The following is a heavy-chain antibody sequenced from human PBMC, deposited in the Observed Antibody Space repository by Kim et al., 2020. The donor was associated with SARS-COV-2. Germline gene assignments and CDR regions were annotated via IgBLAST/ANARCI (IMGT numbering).Heavy chain of an antibody. D-gene: IGHD3-3*01. Sequence: GGSLRLSCAASGFTFGDYAMSWVRQAPGKGLEWVSVISGSGATTYYADSVKGRFTISSDKSRNTLYLQMNSLRAEDTAVYYCARTIFGVVILDYWGQGTLVTVSS. J-gene: IGHJ4*02. V-gene: IGHV3-23*01. CDR3: ARTIFGVVILDY. CDR1: GFTFGDYA. CDR2: ISGSGATT.